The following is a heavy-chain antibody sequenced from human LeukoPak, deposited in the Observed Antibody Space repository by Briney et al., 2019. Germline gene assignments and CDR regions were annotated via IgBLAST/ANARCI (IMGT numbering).Heavy chain of an antibody. CDR1: GFTVSSNY. J-gene: IGHJ4*02. CDR2: IYSGGST. D-gene: IGHD6-19*01. V-gene: IGHV3-53*01. Sequence: GGSLRLSCAASGFTVSSNYMSWVRQAPGKGLEWVSVIYSGGSTYYADSVKGRFTISRDNSKNTLYLQMNSLRAEDAAVYYCARDRGYSSGWYYWGQGTLVTVSS. CDR3: ARDRGYSSGWYY.